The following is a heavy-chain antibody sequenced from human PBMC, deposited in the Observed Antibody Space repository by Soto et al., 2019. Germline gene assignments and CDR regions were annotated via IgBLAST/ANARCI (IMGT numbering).Heavy chain of an antibody. J-gene: IGHJ6*02. CDR1: GYTFSNYD. Sequence: QVQLVQSGAEVKKPGASVKVSCKASGYTFSNYDINWVRQATGQGLEWMGWMNPNSGDTGLAQKFQGRVTMTRNTSISTAYMELSSLRSEDTAVYYCARRRVVVAARPYYYYAMDVWGQGTTVTVSS. D-gene: IGHD6-6*01. CDR2: MNPNSGDT. CDR3: ARRRVVVAARPYYYYAMDV. V-gene: IGHV1-8*01.